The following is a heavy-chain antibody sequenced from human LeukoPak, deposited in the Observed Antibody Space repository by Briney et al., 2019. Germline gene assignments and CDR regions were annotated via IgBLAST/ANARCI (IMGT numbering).Heavy chain of an antibody. V-gene: IGHV3-49*04. D-gene: IGHD3-22*01. CDR2: IRSKAYGGTT. Sequence: PGGSLRLSCTASGFTFGGYAMSWVRQAPGKGLEWVGFIRSKAYGGTTEYAASVKGRFTISRDDSKSIAYLQMNSLKTEDTAVYYCTRGANYYDSSGYRDHYYYYYYMDVWGKGTTVTISS. J-gene: IGHJ6*03. CDR3: TRGANYYDSSGYRDHYYYYYYMDV. CDR1: GFTFGGYA.